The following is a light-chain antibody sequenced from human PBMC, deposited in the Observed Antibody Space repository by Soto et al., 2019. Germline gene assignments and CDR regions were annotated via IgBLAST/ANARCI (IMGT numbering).Light chain of an antibody. CDR1: SSVVGGYNY. Sequence: QSALTQPRSVSGSPGQSVTISCTGTSSVVGGYNYVSWYLQHPGKAPKVMIYDVSKRPSGVPDRFSGSKSGNTASLTISGLQSEDEADYYCCSFAGNYIYVFGTGTKVTVL. CDR3: CSFAGNYIYV. V-gene: IGLV2-11*01. CDR2: DVS. J-gene: IGLJ1*01.